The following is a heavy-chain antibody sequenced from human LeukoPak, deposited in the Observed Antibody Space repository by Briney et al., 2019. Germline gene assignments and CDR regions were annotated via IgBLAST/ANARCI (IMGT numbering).Heavy chain of an antibody. Sequence: AGGSLRLSCEASGFSFPYGMSWVRQAPGKGLEWVSGITNSGENTYYADSVKGRFTISRDNSKDTLYLQMNRLRAEDTAVYYCAKPARTDYADYWGQGTLVTVSS. CDR3: AKPARTDYADY. J-gene: IGHJ4*02. V-gene: IGHV3-23*01. CDR2: ITNSGENT. D-gene: IGHD1-14*01. CDR1: GFSFPYG.